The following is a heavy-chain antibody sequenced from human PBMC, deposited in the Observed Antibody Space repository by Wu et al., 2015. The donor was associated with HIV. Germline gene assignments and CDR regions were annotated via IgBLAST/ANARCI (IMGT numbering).Heavy chain of an antibody. Sequence: QVQLVQSGAEVKKPGSSVKVSCKASGGTFSSYVISWVRQAPGQGLEWMGGIIPIFGTANYAQKFQGRVTITTDESTSTAYMELSSLRSEDTAVYYCAREDTAMVKDYYYGMDVVGPRDHGHRLL. D-gene: IGHD5-18*01. CDR3: AREDTAMVKDYYYGMDV. CDR1: GGTFSSYV. CDR2: IIPIFGTA. V-gene: IGHV1-69*05. J-gene: IGHJ6*02.